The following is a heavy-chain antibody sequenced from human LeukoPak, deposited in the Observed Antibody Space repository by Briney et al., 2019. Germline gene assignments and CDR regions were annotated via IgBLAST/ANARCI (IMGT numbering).Heavy chain of an antibody. V-gene: IGHV4-34*01. J-gene: IGHJ4*02. CDR2: IYESGTT. CDR1: GESLNSYY. D-gene: IGHD2-15*01. Sequence: SETLSLTCAVYGESLNSYYWSWVRQPPGEGLEWIGEIYESGTTEYNPSLKSRVTIAMVPSKQQFSLSLSSVTAADTAVYYCARGAWATRLGSWGLGTPVIVSS. CDR3: ARGAWATRLGS.